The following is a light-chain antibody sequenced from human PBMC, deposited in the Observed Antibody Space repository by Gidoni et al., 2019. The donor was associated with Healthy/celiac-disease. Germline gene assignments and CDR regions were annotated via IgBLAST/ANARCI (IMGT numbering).Light chain of an antibody. V-gene: IGKV3-20*01. CDR2: GAY. J-gene: IGKJ4*01. CDR3: QQYGSSPLT. Sequence: ILLTQSPGTLSLSPGERATLSCRASQSVSSSYLAWYQQKPGQAPSLLIYGAYSSATGIPDRFSGSGSGTDFTLTISRLEPEDCAVYYCQQYGSSPLTFGGGTKVEIK. CDR1: QSVSSSY.